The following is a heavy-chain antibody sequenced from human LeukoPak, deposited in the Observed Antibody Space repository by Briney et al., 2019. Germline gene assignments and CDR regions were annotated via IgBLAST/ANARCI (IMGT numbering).Heavy chain of an antibody. CDR1: GFTFSSYS. CDR3: ARVMGRLIWTWYFDL. CDR2: ISSSSSYI. Sequence: PGGSLRLSCAASGFTFSSYSMNWVRQAPGKGLEWVSSISSSSSYIYYADSVKGRFTISRDNAKNTLYLQMSSLRAEDTAVYYCARVMGRLIWTWYFDLWGRGTLVTVSS. D-gene: IGHD1-1*01. V-gene: IGHV3-21*01. J-gene: IGHJ2*01.